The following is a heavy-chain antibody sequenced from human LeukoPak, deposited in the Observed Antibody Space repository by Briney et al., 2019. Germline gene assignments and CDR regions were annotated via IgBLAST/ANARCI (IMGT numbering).Heavy chain of an antibody. D-gene: IGHD3-9*01. J-gene: IGHJ4*02. CDR2: ITPSGSVS. CDR1: GFTFSSYW. Sequence: GGSLRLSCAASGFTFSSYWMSWVRQAPGKGLEWVSGITPSGSVSYYAESVKGRFTISRDNSKNTVSLHMNSLRAEDAAVYYCVAYYDILTGYKYWGQGTLVTVSS. CDR3: VAYYDILTGYKY. V-gene: IGHV3-23*01.